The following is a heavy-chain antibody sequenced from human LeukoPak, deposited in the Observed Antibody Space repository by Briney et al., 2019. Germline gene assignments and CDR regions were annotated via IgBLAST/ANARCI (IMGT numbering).Heavy chain of an antibody. J-gene: IGHJ4*02. V-gene: IGHV4-59*01. Sequence: SETLSLTCAVYGGSFSGYYWSWIRQPPGKGLEWIGYIYYSGSTNYNPSLKSRVTISVDTSKNQFSLKLSSVTAADTAVYYCARVVEGYDILTGPKFSFDYWGQGTLVTVSS. CDR2: IYYSGST. D-gene: IGHD3-9*01. CDR1: GGSFSGYY. CDR3: ARVVEGYDILTGPKFSFDY.